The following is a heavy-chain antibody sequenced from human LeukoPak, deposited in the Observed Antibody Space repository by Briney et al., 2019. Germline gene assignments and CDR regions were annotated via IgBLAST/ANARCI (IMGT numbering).Heavy chain of an antibody. J-gene: IGHJ4*02. CDR1: GGSISSGDYY. CDR2: IYYSGST. CDR3: ARVSYDSSGYLIGYFDY. V-gene: IGHV4-30-4*01. Sequence: SQTLSLTCTASGGSISSGDYYWSWIRQPPGKGLGWIGYIYYSGSTYYNPSLKSRVTISVDTSKNQFSLKLSSVTAADTAVYYCARVSYDSSGYLIGYFDYWGQGTLVTVSS. D-gene: IGHD3-22*01.